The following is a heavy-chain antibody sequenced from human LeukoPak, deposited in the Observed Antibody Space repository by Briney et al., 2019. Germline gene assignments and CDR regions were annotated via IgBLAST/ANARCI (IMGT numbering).Heavy chain of an antibody. CDR3: TRDTDYGSATNYFDS. Sequence: PGESLILSCAASGFTFDDYAMHWVRQAPGKGLEWVALISWEGQTTYYADSVRGRFTISRDNSKNSLYLQMNSLRTEDTAFYYCTRDTDYGSATNYFDSWGQGTLVSVSS. CDR2: ISWEGQTT. J-gene: IGHJ4*02. V-gene: IGHV3-43*01. D-gene: IGHD3-10*01. CDR1: GFTFDDYA.